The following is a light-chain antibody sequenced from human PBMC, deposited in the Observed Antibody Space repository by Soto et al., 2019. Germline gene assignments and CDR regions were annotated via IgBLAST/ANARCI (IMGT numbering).Light chain of an antibody. J-gene: IGKJ2*01. CDR3: QQSYSSPRT. CDR1: QSISIN. CDR2: AAS. Sequence: DIQMTQSPSSLSASVGDRVTITCRASQSISINLNWYQQKPGKAPNLLIYAASTLQSGVPSRFSGTRSGTDFTLTINSLQPEDFATYYCQQSYSSPRTFGQGTKLEIK. V-gene: IGKV1-39*01.